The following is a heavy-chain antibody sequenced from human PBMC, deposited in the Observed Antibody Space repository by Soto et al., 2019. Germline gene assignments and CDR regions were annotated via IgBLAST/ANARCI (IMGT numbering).Heavy chain of an antibody. J-gene: IGHJ4*02. V-gene: IGHV1-18*01. CDR3: VRDSPPVDY. CDR2: ISAYNGNT. Sequence: QVQLVQSGAEVKKPGASVKVSCKASGYTFTSYGISWVRQAPGQGLEWMGWISAYNGNTKNAQKLQGRVTRTTDTPASKAYMELRSLRSDDTAVYYGVRDSPPVDYWGQRTLVTVSS. CDR1: GYTFTSYG.